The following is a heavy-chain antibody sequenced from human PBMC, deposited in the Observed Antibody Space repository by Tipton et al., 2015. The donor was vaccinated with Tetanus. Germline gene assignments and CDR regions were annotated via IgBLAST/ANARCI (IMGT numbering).Heavy chain of an antibody. CDR2: IYYSGST. CDR1: GGSISSSSYY. D-gene: IGHD1-7*01. V-gene: IGHV4-39*01. J-gene: IGHJ4*02. CDR3: ARPTGTTPYFDY. Sequence: TLSLTCTVSGGSISSSSYYWGWIRQPPGKGLEWIGSIYYSGSTYYNPSLKSRVTISVDTSKNQFSLKLSSVTAADTAVYYCARPTGTTPYFDYWGQGTLVTVSS.